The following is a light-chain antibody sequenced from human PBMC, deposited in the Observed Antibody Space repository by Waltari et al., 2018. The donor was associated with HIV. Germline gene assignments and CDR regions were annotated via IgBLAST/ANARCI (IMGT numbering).Light chain of an antibody. V-gene: IGLV1-36*01. CDR3: ATWDDTLNALV. Sequence: QSLLTQPPSVSGAPRQSVTISCSGTSTNLRHNAVNWYQQLPGQPPRLLIYYDTLVPSGVSDRFSGSRSDTSASLAISGLQSEDEADYYCATWDDTLNALVFGGGTRLTVL. CDR2: YDT. J-gene: IGLJ2*01. CDR1: STNLRHNA.